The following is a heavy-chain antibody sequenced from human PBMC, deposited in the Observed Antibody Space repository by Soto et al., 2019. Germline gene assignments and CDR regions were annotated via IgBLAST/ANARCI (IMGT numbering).Heavy chain of an antibody. V-gene: IGHV3-74*03. CDR3: ARRWEYFYMDV. Sequence: EVQLVESGGALVQPGGSLRLSCAASGFTFSSYWMHWVRQAPGKGLVWVSRINTDGTSPKYADSVKGRFTISRDNAKNTLYLQMNSLRDEDTAVYSCARRWEYFYMDVWGKGTTVTVSS. J-gene: IGHJ6*03. CDR2: INTDGTSP. CDR1: GFTFSSYW. D-gene: IGHD1-26*01.